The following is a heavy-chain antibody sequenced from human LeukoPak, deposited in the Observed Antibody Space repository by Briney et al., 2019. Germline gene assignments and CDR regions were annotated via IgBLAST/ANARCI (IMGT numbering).Heavy chain of an antibody. CDR2: INHSGST. CDR3: ARGGIVLRYFDWLSKPTIHFDY. V-gene: IGHV4-34*01. J-gene: IGHJ4*02. CDR1: GFTFSSYA. D-gene: IGHD3-9*01. Sequence: GSLRLSCAASGFTFSSYAMSWIRQPPGKGLEWIGEINHSGSTNYNPSLKSRVTISVDTSKNQFSLKLSSVTAADTAVYYCARGGIVLRYFDWLSKPTIHFDYWGQGTLVTVSS.